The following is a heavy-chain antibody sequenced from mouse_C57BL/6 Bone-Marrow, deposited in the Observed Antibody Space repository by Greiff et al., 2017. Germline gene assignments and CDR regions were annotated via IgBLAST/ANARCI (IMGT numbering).Heavy chain of an antibody. J-gene: IGHJ2*01. Sequence: VQLQQSGTELVKPGASVKLSCKASGYTFTSYWMHWVKQRPGQGLEWIGNINPSNGGTNYNEKFKSKATLTVDKSSSTAYMQLSSLTSEDSAVYYCARNDGYILYYFDYWGQGTTLTVSS. CDR1: GYTFTSYW. V-gene: IGHV1-53*01. CDR3: ARNDGYILYYFDY. D-gene: IGHD2-3*01. CDR2: INPSNGGT.